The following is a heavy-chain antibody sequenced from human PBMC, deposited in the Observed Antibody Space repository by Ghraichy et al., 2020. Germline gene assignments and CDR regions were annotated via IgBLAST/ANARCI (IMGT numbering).Heavy chain of an antibody. V-gene: IGHV3-23*01. D-gene: IGHD3-9*01. Sequence: GGSLRLSCAASGFTFSTYAMTWVRQAPGKGLEWGSTIRGDGDTTYYADSVKGRFTISRDNSKNTLYLQLKSLRAEDTAVYYCAKNGDSYDVLTGFDYYYGMDVWGQGTTVTVSS. CDR1: GFTFSTYA. CDR2: IRGDGDTT. CDR3: AKNGDSYDVLTGFDYYYGMDV. J-gene: IGHJ6*02.